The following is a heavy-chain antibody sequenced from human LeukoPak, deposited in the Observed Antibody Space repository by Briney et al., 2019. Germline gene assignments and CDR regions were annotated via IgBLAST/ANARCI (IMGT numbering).Heavy chain of an antibody. CDR3: ARFRTYYYDSSGYPDAFDI. CDR2: ISSSSGYI. J-gene: IGHJ3*02. Sequence: GGSLRLSCAASGFAFSRYSMNWVRLAPGKGLEWVSSISSSSGYIYYADSVKGRFTISRDNAKKSLYLQMNSLRAEDTAVYYCARFRTYYYDSSGYPDAFDIWGQGTMVTVSS. CDR1: GFAFSRYS. V-gene: IGHV3-21*01. D-gene: IGHD3-22*01.